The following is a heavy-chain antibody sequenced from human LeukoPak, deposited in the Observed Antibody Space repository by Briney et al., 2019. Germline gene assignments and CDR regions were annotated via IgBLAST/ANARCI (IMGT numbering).Heavy chain of an antibody. CDR1: GGSISRHY. J-gene: IGHJ6*03. CDR2: VYYSGST. Sequence: SETLSLTCTVSGGSISRHYWSWIRQPPGKGLEWIGYVYYSGSTNYNPSLKSRVTISVDASKNQFSLKLSSVTAADTAVYYCAREPGGARGYSHGYGYYYYMDVWGKGTTVTVSS. V-gene: IGHV4-59*11. CDR3: AREPGGARGYSHGYGYYYYMDV. D-gene: IGHD5-18*01.